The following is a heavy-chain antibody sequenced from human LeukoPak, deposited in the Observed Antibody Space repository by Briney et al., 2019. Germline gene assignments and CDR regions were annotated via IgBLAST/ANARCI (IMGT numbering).Heavy chain of an antibody. CDR2: IFPGDSDT. D-gene: IGHD5-12*01. V-gene: IGHV5-51*01. J-gene: IGHJ4*02. CDR3: ARQSGGYESATLDY. CDR1: GYIFTTYW. Sequence: GESLKISCTCSGYIFTTYWIGWVRQIPGEGLEWMGIIFPGDSDTRYSPSFQGQVTISADKSISTAYLQWSSLKASDTAMYFCARQSGGYESATLDYWGQGTLVTVSS.